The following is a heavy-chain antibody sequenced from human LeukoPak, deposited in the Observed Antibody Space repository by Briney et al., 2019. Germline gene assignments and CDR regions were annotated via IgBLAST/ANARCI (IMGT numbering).Heavy chain of an antibody. CDR1: GFTFSDYY. D-gene: IGHD5-18*01. CDR2: IRSGGSSI. V-gene: IGHV3-11*04. CDR3: ARDAVDTANAV. Sequence: GGSLRLSCAASGFTFSDYYMSWIRQAPGKGLEWVSYIRSGGSSIYYADSVKGRFTISRDNAKNSLYLQMNSLRAEDTAVYYCARDAVDTANAVWGQGTTVTVSS. J-gene: IGHJ6*02.